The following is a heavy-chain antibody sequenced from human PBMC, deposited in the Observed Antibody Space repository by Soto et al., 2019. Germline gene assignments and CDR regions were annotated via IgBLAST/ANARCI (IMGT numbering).Heavy chain of an antibody. CDR3: ASSNIAAAGFYYYGMDV. CDR1: GGSISSYY. V-gene: IGHV4-59*01. CDR2: IYYSGST. J-gene: IGHJ6*02. D-gene: IGHD6-13*01. Sequence: PSETLSVTCTVSGGSISSYYWSWIRQPPGKGLEWIGYIYYSGSTNYNPSLKSRVTISVDTSKNQFSLKLSSVTAADTAVYYCASSNIAAAGFYYYGMDVWGRGTTVTVSS.